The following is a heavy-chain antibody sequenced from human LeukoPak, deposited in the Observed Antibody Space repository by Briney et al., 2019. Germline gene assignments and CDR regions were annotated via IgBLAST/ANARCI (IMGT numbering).Heavy chain of an antibody. CDR3: ARDCSGGSCYSGIDY. J-gene: IGHJ4*02. V-gene: IGHV4-39*07. Sequence: SETLSLTCTVSGGSISSSSYYWGWIRQPPGKGLEWIGSIYYSGSTYYNPSLKSRVTISVDTSKNQFSLKLSSVTAADTAVYYCARDCSGGSCYSGIDYWGQGTLVTVSS. D-gene: IGHD2-15*01. CDR1: GGSISSSSYY. CDR2: IYYSGST.